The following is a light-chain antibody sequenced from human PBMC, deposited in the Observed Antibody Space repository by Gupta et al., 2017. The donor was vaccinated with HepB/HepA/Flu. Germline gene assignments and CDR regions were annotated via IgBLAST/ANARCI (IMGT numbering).Light chain of an antibody. V-gene: IGKV3D-15*01. CDR1: QNINTN. CDR2: GSS. CDR3: QEYNNRPFT. J-gene: IGKJ3*01. Sequence: EIVMTQSPVTLSVSPGERATLCCRASQNINTNVAWYQQKAGQAPRLLIFGSSTRATGIPARFSGSGSGTEFTLTISSLQSEDFAVYYCQEYNNRPFTFGPGTKVDIK.